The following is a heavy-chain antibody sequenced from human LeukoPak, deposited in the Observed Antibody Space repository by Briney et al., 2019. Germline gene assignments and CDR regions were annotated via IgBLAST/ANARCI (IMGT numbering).Heavy chain of an antibody. CDR3: ARDNNWGPDY. CDR2: IKPDTGVT. Sequence: ASVKVSCKASGYTFTGHYMHWVRQAPGQGLEWMRWIKPDTGVTYYAQNFQGRFTMTTDTSISTVYMELSSLRSDDTAVYYCARDNNWGPDYWGQGTLVTVSS. V-gene: IGHV1-2*02. D-gene: IGHD7-27*01. CDR1: GYTFTGHY. J-gene: IGHJ4*02.